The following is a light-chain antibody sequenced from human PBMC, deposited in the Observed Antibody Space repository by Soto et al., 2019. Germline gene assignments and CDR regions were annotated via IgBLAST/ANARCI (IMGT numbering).Light chain of an antibody. CDR3: QHHNSQSGA. CDR2: KAS. CDR1: QSISSW. J-gene: IGKJ1*01. Sequence: SNVPASGKDSVSRSWRASQSISSWLAWYQQKLGKASKLLIYKASTLKSGVPSRFIGSGPGTEFTLTMRCLQPDDFATYSWQHHNSQSGAFAQGTKVDI. V-gene: IGKV1-5*03.